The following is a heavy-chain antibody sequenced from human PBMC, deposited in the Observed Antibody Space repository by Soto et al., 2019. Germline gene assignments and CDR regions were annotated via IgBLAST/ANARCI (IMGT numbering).Heavy chain of an antibody. CDR1: GDSISSYY. V-gene: IGHV4-59*01. D-gene: IGHD2-15*01. J-gene: IGHJ5*02. CDR2: IYYSGST. CDR3: ARTPAGYCSGGSCYSGNWFDP. Sequence: SDTLSLTYTVSGDSISSYYWSWIRQPPGKGLEWIGYIYYSGSTNYNPSLKSRVTISVDTSKNQFSLKLSSVTAADTAVYYCARTPAGYCSGGSCYSGNWFDPWGQGTLVTVS.